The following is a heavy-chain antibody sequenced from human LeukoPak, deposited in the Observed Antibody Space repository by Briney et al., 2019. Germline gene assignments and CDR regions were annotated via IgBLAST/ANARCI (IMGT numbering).Heavy chain of an antibody. D-gene: IGHD2-2*01. CDR3: AGYCSSTSCYSNYYYYMDV. J-gene: IGHJ6*03. CDR1: GFTFSSYS. CDR2: ISSSSSYI. V-gene: IGHV3-21*01. Sequence: GGSLTLSCAASGFTFSSYSKHWVRQAPGKGLKWVSSISSSSSYIYYADSVKGRFTISRDNAKHSLYLQMNSLRAEDTAVYYCAGYCSSTSCYSNYYYYMDVWGKGTTVTVSS.